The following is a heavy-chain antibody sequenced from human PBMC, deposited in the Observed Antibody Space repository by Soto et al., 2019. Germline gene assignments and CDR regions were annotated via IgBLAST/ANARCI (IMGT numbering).Heavy chain of an antibody. D-gene: IGHD3-3*01. CDR3: AALTYYDFWSGQDNFDY. Sequence: GGSLRLSCAASGFTVSSNYMSWVRQAPGKGLEWVSVIYSGGSTYYADSVKGRFTISRDNSKNTLYLQMNSLRSEDTAVYYCAALTYYDFWSGQDNFDYWGQGTLVTVSS. CDR1: GFTVSSNY. CDR2: IYSGGST. V-gene: IGHV3-53*05. J-gene: IGHJ4*02.